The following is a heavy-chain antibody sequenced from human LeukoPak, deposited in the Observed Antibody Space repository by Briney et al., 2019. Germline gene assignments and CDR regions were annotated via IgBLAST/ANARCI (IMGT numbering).Heavy chain of an antibody. J-gene: IGHJ4*02. V-gene: IGHV1-2*02. Sequence: ASVKVSCKASGYTFTGYYMHWVRQAAGQGLEWMGWINPNSGGTKYAQKFHGRVTMTRDMSISTAYMEVSRLRSDDTAVYYCARGRSGELTWAFTLDSWGQGTLVTVSS. D-gene: IGHD3-10*01. CDR3: ARGRSGELTWAFTLDS. CDR2: INPNSGGT. CDR1: GYTFTGYY.